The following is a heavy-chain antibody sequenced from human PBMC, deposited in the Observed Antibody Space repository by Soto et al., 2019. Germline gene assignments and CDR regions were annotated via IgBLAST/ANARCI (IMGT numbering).Heavy chain of an antibody. CDR2: ISSSGTFK. Sequence: GGSLRLSFEASGFIFTTNSMNWVRQVPGKGLQWLSSISSSGTFKSYGYSVKGRFTISRDNAKNSLFLKMNNLSGEDTGLYYCARDHPHGGTSSWDADXWGPGTPVTSPX. J-gene: IGHJ4*02. CDR1: GFIFTTNS. CDR3: ARDHPHGGTSSWDADX. V-gene: IGHV3-21*01. D-gene: IGHD2-15*01.